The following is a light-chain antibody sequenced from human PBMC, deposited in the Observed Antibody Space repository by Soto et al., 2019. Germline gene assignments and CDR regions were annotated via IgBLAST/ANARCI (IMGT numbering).Light chain of an antibody. CDR2: DVS. V-gene: IGLV2-14*01. CDR1: STDVSRYNY. J-gene: IGLJ1*01. Sequence: QSVLAQPASVSGSPGQSITISCTGTSTDVSRYNYVSWYQQHPGKAPKLMVYDVSNRPSWVSNRFSGSKSGITASLTISGLQAEDEADYYCTSYTSDSTDVFGTGTKVTVL. CDR3: TSYTSDSTDV.